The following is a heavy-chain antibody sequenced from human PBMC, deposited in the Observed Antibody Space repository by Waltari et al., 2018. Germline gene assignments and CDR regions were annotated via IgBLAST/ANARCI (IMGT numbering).Heavy chain of an antibody. CDR3: ARDGIVVVVAATPSYYYYGMDV. V-gene: IGHV1-18*04. CDR2: NSAYNGNT. J-gene: IGHJ6*02. D-gene: IGHD2-15*01. Sequence: QVQLVQSGAEVKKPGASVKVSCKASGYTFTSYVIRWLLAAPRPGPCAVGWNSAYNGNTNYPQKLQGRVTMTTDTSTSTAYMELRSLRSDDTAVYYCARDGIVVVVAATPSYYYYGMDVWGQGTTVTVSS. CDR1: GYTFTSYV.